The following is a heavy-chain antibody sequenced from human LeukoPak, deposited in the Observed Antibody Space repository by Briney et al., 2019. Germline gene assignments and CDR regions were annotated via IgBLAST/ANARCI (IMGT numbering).Heavy chain of an antibody. CDR1: GFTFSGSS. Sequence: PGGSLRLSCAASGFTFSGSSIHWVRQASGKGLEWVGLIRTKANTYATAHAASVTGRFTISRDDSKTTSYLQMNSLRAEDTAVYYCAELGITMIGGVWGKGTTVTISS. V-gene: IGHV3-73*01. CDR3: AELGITMIGGV. D-gene: IGHD3-10*02. CDR2: IRTKANTYAT. J-gene: IGHJ6*04.